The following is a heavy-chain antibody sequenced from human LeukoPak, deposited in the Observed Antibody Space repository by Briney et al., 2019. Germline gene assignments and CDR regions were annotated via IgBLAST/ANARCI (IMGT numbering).Heavy chain of an antibody. D-gene: IGHD2-2*02. CDR1: GFSFTSAW. Sequence: GGSLRLSCAASGFSFTSAWMSWVRQAPGKGLEWVGRIKSYTDGGTTDYAAPVKGRFTISRDDSKNTLYLQMSSLKTEDTAVYYCTTASFCSSTSCYTEPYYYGMDVWGQGTTVTVSS. V-gene: IGHV3-15*01. J-gene: IGHJ6*02. CDR3: TTASFCSSTSCYTEPYYYGMDV. CDR2: IKSYTDGGTT.